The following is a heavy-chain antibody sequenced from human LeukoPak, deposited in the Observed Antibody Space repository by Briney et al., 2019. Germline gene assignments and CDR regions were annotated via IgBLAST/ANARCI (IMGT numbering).Heavy chain of an antibody. J-gene: IGHJ4*02. V-gene: IGHV4-61*09. CDR3: AREGYDSR. Sequence: PSETLSLTCTGSAGSISSGNYDWSWLRQPAGKELEWSGYIYTRESTNYNPSLQSRVPISVDTSKNQFSLKLSSLTAADTAGYYCAREGYDSRWGQGTLVTVSS. CDR2: IYTREST. D-gene: IGHD3-3*01. CDR1: AGSISSGNYD.